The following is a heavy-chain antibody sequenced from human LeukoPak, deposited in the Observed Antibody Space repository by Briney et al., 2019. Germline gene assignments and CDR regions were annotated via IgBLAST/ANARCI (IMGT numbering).Heavy chain of an antibody. CDR1: GGSIRSYY. D-gene: IGHD5-12*01. J-gene: IGHJ2*01. CDR3: ARSPGYSGSPFDL. Sequence: SETLSLTCTVSGGSIRSYYWSWIRQPPGKGLEWIGYIYYSGSTNYNPSLKSRVTISVDTSKNQFSLKLSSVTAADTAVYYCARSPGYSGSPFDLWGRGPLVTVSS. CDR2: IYYSGST. V-gene: IGHV4-59*08.